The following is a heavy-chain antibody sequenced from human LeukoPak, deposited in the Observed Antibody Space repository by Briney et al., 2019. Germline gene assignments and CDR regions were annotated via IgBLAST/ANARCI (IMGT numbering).Heavy chain of an antibody. V-gene: IGHV2-70*17. CDR3: ARMYYDSGSRRLDY. J-gene: IGHJ4*02. D-gene: IGHD3-10*01. CDR1: GFSLSASGMC. Sequence: SGPTLVNPTQTLTLSCTFSGFSLSASGMCVSWIRQPPGKALEWLARIDWDDDKFYSTSLKTRLTISKDTPKNQVVLTMTNVDPVDTATYYCARMYYDSGSRRLDYWGQGTLVTVSS. CDR2: IDWDDDK.